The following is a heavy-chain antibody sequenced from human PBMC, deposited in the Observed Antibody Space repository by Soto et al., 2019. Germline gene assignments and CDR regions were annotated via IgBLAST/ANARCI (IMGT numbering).Heavy chain of an antibody. CDR1: GYTFTGYY. Sequence: VASVKVSCKASGYTFTGYYMHWVRQAPGQGLEWMGWINPNSGGTNYAQKFQGRVTMTRDTSINTAYMELSRLRSDDTAVYYCARGAADYYDSSGFGYWGQGTLVTVSS. V-gene: IGHV1-2*02. CDR3: ARGAADYYDSSGFGY. J-gene: IGHJ4*02. D-gene: IGHD3-22*01. CDR2: INPNSGGT.